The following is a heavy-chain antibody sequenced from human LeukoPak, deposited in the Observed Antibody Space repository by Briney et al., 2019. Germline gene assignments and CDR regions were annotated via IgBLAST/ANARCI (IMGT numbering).Heavy chain of an antibody. V-gene: IGHV3-30*03. Sequence: HPGGSLRLSCAASGFTFSSYGMHWVRQAPGKGLEWVAVISYDGSNKYYADSVKGRFTISRDNSKNTLYLQMNSLRAEDTAVYYCARDSAYYYDSSGFYWGQGTLVTVSS. CDR2: ISYDGSNK. CDR1: GFTFSSYG. D-gene: IGHD3-22*01. J-gene: IGHJ4*02. CDR3: ARDSAYYYDSSGFY.